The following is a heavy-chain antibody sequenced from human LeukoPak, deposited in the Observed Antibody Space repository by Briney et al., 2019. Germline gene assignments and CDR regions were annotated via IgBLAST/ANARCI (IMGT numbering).Heavy chain of an antibody. Sequence: GGSLRPSCAASGFTFSSYGMYWVRQAPGKGLEWVAVIWYDGSNKYYADSVKGRFTISRDNSKNTLYLQMNSLRAEDTAVYYCVRELEGGLGDYWGQGTLVTVSS. J-gene: IGHJ4*02. D-gene: IGHD2-15*01. V-gene: IGHV3-33*07. CDR3: VRELEGGLGDY. CDR1: GFTFSSYG. CDR2: IWYDGSNK.